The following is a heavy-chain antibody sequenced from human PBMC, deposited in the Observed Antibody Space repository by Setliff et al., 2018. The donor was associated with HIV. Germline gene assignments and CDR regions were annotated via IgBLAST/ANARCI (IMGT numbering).Heavy chain of an antibody. Sequence: GESLKISCAASRFTFSSFEMNWVRQAPGKGLEWLAYINADGRTTYYADVVKGRFTISRDNAKRSLFLEMNSLRSNDTALYFCARARYCTGASCNDAFDIWGQGTGVTVSS. D-gene: IGHD2-15*01. J-gene: IGHJ3*02. CDR3: ARARYCTGASCNDAFDI. CDR2: INADGRTT. CDR1: RFTFSSFE. V-gene: IGHV3-48*03.